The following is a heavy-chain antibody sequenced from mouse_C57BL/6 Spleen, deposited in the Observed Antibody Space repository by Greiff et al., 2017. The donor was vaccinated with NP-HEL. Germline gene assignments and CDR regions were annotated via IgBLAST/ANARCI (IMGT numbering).Heavy chain of an antibody. CDR1: GYTFTDYY. J-gene: IGHJ4*01. V-gene: IGHV1-26*01. CDR3: ASSNYYGSSYYAMDY. D-gene: IGHD1-1*01. Sequence: EVQLQQSGPELVKPGASVKISCKASGYTFTDYYMNWVKQSHGKSLEWIGDINPNNGGTSYNQKFKGKATLTVYKSSSTAYMELRSLKSEDSAVYYCASSNYYGSSYYAMDYWGQGTSVTVSS. CDR2: INPNNGGT.